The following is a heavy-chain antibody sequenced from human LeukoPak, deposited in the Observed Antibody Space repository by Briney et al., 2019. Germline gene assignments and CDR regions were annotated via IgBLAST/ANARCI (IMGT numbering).Heavy chain of an antibody. J-gene: IGHJ3*02. V-gene: IGHV3-64*01. CDR1: GFTFSSYA. D-gene: IGHD4-17*01. CDR2: ISSNGGST. CDR3: ATSGDQDAFDI. Sequence: GGSLRLSCAASGFTFSSYAMHWVRQAPGKGLEYVSAISSNGGSTYYANSVKGRFTISRDNSKNTLYLQMGSLRAEDMAVHYCATSGDQDAFDIWGQGTMVTVSS.